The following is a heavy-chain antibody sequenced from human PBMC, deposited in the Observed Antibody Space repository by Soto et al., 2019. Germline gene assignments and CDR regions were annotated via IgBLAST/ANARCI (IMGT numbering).Heavy chain of an antibody. D-gene: IGHD6-13*01. CDR1: GGSISSSSYY. CDR3: ARSYSSSWSYFDY. J-gene: IGHJ4*02. Sequence: SETLSLTCTVSGGSISSSSYYWGWIRQPPGKGREWIGSIYYSGYTYYNPSLKSRGTISVDTSKNQFSLKLSSVTAADTAVYYCARSYSSSWSYFDYWGPGTLVTVSS. V-gene: IGHV4-39*01. CDR2: IYYSGYT.